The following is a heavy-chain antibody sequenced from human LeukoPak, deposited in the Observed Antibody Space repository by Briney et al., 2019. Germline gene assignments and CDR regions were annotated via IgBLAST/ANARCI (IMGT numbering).Heavy chain of an antibody. V-gene: IGHV3-20*04. CDR1: AFRFDDHG. D-gene: IGHD3-10*01. CDR3: ARIASIYGSGRKYYYYHFPMDV. J-gene: IGHJ6*04. CDR2: INWNGGST. Sequence: GGSLRLSCAASAFRFDDHGMSWVRQVPGKGLEWVSGINWNGGSTSYADSVKGRFTISRDNAKNSLYLDMNSLRAEDTALYYCARIASIYGSGRKYYYYHFPMDVWGEGTTVTVSS.